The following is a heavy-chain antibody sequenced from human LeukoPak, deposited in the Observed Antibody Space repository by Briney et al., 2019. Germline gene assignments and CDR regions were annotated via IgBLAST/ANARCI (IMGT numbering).Heavy chain of an antibody. CDR2: INPNSGGT. CDR3: AREISRIQFDY. J-gene: IGHJ4*02. Sequence: ASVKVSCKASGYTFTGYYMHWVRQAPGQGLEWMGWINPNSGGTIYAQKFQGRVTMTRDTSISTAYMELSRLRSDDTAVYYCAREISRIQFDYWGQGTLVNVSS. D-gene: IGHD5-18*01. V-gene: IGHV1-2*02. CDR1: GYTFTGYY.